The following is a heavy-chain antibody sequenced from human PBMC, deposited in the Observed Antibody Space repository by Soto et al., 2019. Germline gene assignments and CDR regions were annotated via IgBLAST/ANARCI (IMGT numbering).Heavy chain of an antibody. J-gene: IGHJ4*02. Sequence: GASVKVSCKASGGTFSSYAISWVRQAPGQGLEWMGGIIPIFGTANYAQKFQGRVTITADESTSTAYMELSSLRSEDTAVYYCARDRDGYPGYFDYWGQGTLVTVSS. CDR2: IIPIFGTA. CDR1: GGTFSSYA. V-gene: IGHV1-69*13. D-gene: IGHD5-12*01. CDR3: ARDRDGYPGYFDY.